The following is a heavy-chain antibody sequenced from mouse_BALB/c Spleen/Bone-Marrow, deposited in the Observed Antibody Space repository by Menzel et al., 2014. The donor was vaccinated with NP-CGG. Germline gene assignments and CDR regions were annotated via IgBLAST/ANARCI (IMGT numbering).Heavy chain of an antibody. Sequence: VHVKQSGAELVRPGALVKLSCKASGFNIKDTYMHWVKQRPGQGLEWIGRIDPANGNTKYDPKFQGKATITADTSSNTAYLQLSSLTSEDTAVYYCARWEYYAMDYWGQGTSVTVSS. V-gene: IGHV14-3*02. CDR2: IDPANGNT. D-gene: IGHD4-1*01. CDR1: GFNIKDTY. J-gene: IGHJ4*01. CDR3: ARWEYYAMDY.